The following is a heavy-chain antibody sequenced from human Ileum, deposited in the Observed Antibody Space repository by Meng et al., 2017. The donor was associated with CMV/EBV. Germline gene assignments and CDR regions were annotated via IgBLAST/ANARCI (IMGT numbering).Heavy chain of an antibody. D-gene: IGHD2/OR15-2a*01. J-gene: IGHJ6*02. CDR2: ISGRSSSI. Sequence: GESLKISCATSGFTFSDFYMHWIRQAPGKGLECLAYISGRSSSIFYADSVKGRFTISRDNAKNSVYLQMNNVKVDDTAVYYCAKDRSFSSYYGMDVWGQGTTVTVSS. CDR3: AKDRSFSSYYGMDV. V-gene: IGHV3-11*01. CDR1: GFTFSDFY.